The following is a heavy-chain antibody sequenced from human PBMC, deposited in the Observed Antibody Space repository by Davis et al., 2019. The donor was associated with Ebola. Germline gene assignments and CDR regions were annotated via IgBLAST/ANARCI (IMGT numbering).Heavy chain of an antibody. CDR3: ARDHGYCSGGSCYSSYFDY. CDR2: ISSSSSTI. Sequence: GGSLRLSCSASGFTFRTYAMNWVRQAPGKGLEWVSYISSSSSTIYYADSVKGRFTISRDNSKNTLYLQMNSLRAEDTAVYYCARDHGYCSGGSCYSSYFDYWGQGTLVTVSS. J-gene: IGHJ4*02. V-gene: IGHV3-48*01. CDR1: GFTFRTYA. D-gene: IGHD2-15*01.